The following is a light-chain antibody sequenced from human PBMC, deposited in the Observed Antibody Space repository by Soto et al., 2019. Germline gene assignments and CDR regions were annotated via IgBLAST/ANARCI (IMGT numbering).Light chain of an antibody. CDR3: QQTYSPPGT. V-gene: IGKV1-39*01. CDR2: SAS. J-gene: IGKJ1*01. CDR1: QSVSAF. Sequence: DIQMTQSPSSLSASVGDRVTITCRASQSVSAFLNWYRHKPGKAHELLIFSASSLQPGVQSRFSGRGSGTAFTLTITSLQPEDVATYYCQQTYSPPGTFGQGTKGELK.